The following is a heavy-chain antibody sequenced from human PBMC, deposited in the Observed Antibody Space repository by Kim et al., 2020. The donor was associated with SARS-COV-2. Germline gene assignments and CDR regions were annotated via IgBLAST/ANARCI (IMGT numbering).Heavy chain of an antibody. CDR1: GFTFRSYG. CDR2: ISNDGIDQ. CDR3: AKGREADTMYFITDS. V-gene: IGHV3-30*18. J-gene: IGHJ5*01. D-gene: IGHD3-10*02. Sequence: GGSPRLSCAASGFTFRSYGMHWVRQAPGKGPEWVAVISNDGIDQYYGDSVKGRFTVSRDNSKNTLFLQLNRLRREETVVYYCAKGREADTMYFITDSWG.